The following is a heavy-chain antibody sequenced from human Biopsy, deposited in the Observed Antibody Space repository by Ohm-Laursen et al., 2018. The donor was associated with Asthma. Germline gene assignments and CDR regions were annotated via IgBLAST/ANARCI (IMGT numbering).Heavy chain of an antibody. CDR1: GFTFSSYG. D-gene: IGHD4-17*01. CDR3: ARKARHGDYDFDY. CDR2: ISYDGSNK. Sequence: SLRLSCAASGFTFSSYGMHWVRQAPGKGLEWVAVISYDGSNKYYADSVKGRFTISRDNSKNTLYLQMSSLRAEDTAVYYCARKARHGDYDFDYWGQGTLVTVSS. J-gene: IGHJ4*02. V-gene: IGHV3-30*03.